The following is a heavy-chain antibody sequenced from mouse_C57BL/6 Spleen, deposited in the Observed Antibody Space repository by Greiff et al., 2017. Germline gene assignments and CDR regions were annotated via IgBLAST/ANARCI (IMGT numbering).Heavy chain of an antibody. CDR1: GYTFTSYW. J-gene: IGHJ2*01. Sequence: QVQLQQPGAELVMPGASVKLSCKASGYTFTSYWMHWVKQRPGQGLEWIGEIDPSDSYTNYNHKFKGKSTLTVDKSSSTAYMQLSSLTSEDSAVYYCAREAAVVATRLHFDYWGQGTTLTVSS. V-gene: IGHV1-69*01. CDR2: IDPSDSYT. CDR3: AREAAVVATRLHFDY. D-gene: IGHD1-1*01.